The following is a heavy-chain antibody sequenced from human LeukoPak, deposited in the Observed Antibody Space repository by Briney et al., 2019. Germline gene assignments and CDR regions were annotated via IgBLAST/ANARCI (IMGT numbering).Heavy chain of an antibody. CDR2: ISGSGGST. D-gene: IGHD4-23*01. CDR1: GFTFSSYA. J-gene: IGHJ4*02. V-gene: IGHV3-23*01. CDR3: AKKSPDSSDNPAYD. Sequence: GGSLRLSCAASGFTFSSYAMSWVRQAPGKGLEWVSAISGSGGSTYYADSVRGRFTISRDNAKNTLYLQMNSLRAEDTAVYYCAKKSPDSSDNPAYDWGQGTLVTVSS.